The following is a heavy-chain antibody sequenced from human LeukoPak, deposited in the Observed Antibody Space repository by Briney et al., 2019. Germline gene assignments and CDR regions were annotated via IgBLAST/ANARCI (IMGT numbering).Heavy chain of an antibody. CDR1: GFTFSSYG. J-gene: IGHJ4*02. D-gene: IGHD3-16*01. CDR3: AKGASRLDSSHFDF. V-gene: IGHV3-30*02. Sequence: PGGSLRLSCAASGFTFSSYGMHWVRQAPGKGLEWVAVIWYDGSNKYYADSVQGRFTISRDNSKNTLYLQMNSLRAEDTALYYCAKGASRLDSSHFDFWGQGTLVTVSS. CDR2: IWYDGSNK.